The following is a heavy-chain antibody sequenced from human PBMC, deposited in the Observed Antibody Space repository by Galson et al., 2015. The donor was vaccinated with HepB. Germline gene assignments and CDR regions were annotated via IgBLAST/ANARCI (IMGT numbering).Heavy chain of an antibody. D-gene: IGHD3-3*01. J-gene: IGHJ6*02. CDR2: IVPMFETA. Sequence: SVKVSCKASGGTFNSYTITWVRQAPGQGLEWMGGIVPMFETANYAQKFQDRVTITADKSTNTAHMELSSLRSEDTAVYYCARGLLSRVLDIYYYGMDVWGQGTTVTVSS. CDR1: GGTFNSYT. V-gene: IGHV1-69*06. CDR3: ARGLLSRVLDIYYYGMDV.